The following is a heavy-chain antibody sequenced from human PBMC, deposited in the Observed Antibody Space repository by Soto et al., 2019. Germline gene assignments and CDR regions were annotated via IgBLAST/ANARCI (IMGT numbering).Heavy chain of an antibody. CDR1: GYPVTAYY. CDR3: ARGGGVGVAGSAAFDM. V-gene: IGHV1-2*02. Sequence: QLHLVQSGAVVKKPGASVTVSCSASGYPVTAYYMHWVRQAPGRGLEWMGGINPATGAAKYTQTFQGGVTMARDPSTSTVFMELGGLTSGDTAVFYWARGGGVGVAGSAAFDMWGQGTLVTVSS. J-gene: IGHJ3*02. D-gene: IGHD3-3*01. CDR2: INPATGAA.